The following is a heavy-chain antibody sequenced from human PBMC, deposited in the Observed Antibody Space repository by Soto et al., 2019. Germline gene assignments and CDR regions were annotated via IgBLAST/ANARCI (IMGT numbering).Heavy chain of an antibody. J-gene: IGHJ6*02. CDR2: ISYDGSNK. V-gene: IGHV3-30*18. CDR3: AKGMGGTAGPMDV. Sequence: QVQLVESGGGVVQPGRSLRLSCAASGFTFSSYGMHWVRQAPGKGLEWVAVISYDGSNKYYADSVKGRFTISRDNSKNTLYLQMHSLRAEDTAVYYCAKGMGGTAGPMDVWGQGTTVTVSS. CDR1: GFTFSSYG. D-gene: IGHD1-1*01.